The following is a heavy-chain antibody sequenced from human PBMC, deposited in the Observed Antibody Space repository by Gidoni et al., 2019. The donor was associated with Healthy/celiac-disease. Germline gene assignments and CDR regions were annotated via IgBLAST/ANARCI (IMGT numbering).Heavy chain of an antibody. Sequence: QVQLQQWGAGLLKPSETLSRTCAVYGGSFSGYYWSWIRQPPGKGLEWIGEINHSGSTNYNPSLKSRVTISVDTSKNQFSLKLSSVTAADTAVYYCAIATIFGVGGDWFDPWGQGTLVTVSS. CDR1: GGSFSGYY. CDR2: INHSGST. V-gene: IGHV4-34*01. D-gene: IGHD3-3*01. J-gene: IGHJ5*02. CDR3: AIATIFGVGGDWFDP.